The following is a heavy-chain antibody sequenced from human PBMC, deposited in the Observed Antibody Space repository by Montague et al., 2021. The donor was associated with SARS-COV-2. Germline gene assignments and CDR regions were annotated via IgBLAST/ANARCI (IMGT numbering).Heavy chain of an antibody. CDR3: ARDYSHCSGGSCVFDY. J-gene: IGHJ4*02. V-gene: IGHV4-4*07. Sequence: SETLSLTCTVSGGSISNYYWSWIRQPAGKGLEWIGSIYSSGSTNYNPSXXSQISMSVDTSKNQFSLKLSSVTAADTAIYYCARDYSHCSGGSCVFDYWGQGTLVTVSS. CDR2: IYSSGST. D-gene: IGHD2-15*01. CDR1: GGSISNYY.